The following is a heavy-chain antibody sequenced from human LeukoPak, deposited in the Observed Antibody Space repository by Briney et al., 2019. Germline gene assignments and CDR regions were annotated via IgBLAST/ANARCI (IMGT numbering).Heavy chain of an antibody. V-gene: IGHV4-59*01. J-gene: IGHJ4*02. CDR3: ARSIAVAGTGIDY. CDR1: GFTFSSYS. D-gene: IGHD6-19*01. Sequence: PGGSLRLSCAASGFTFSSYSMNWVRQAPGKGLEWVGYVYFSGSTKYNPSLESRLTVSVDTSKNQFSLKLSSVTAADTAVYYCARSIAVAGTGIDYWGQGTLVTVSS. CDR2: VYFSGST.